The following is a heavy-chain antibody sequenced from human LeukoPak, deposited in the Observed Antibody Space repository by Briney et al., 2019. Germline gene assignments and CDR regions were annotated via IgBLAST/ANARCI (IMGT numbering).Heavy chain of an antibody. J-gene: IGHJ4*02. V-gene: IGHV3-64D*06. CDR2: ISGNGGST. CDR1: GFTFSSYA. D-gene: IGHD3-9*01. Sequence: GGSLRLSCSASGFTFSSYAMHWVRQAPGKGLEYVSAISGNGGSTYYADAVKGRFTISRDNSKNTLYLQMSSLRAAATAVYYCVKDRSDILTGPGSNWGQGTLVTVSS. CDR3: VKDRSDILTGPGSN.